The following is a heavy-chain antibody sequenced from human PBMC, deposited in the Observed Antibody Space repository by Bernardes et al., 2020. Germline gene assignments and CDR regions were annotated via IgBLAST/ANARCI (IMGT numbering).Heavy chain of an antibody. V-gene: IGHV4-34*01. D-gene: IGHD1-26*01. J-gene: IGHJ6*03. CDR3: ARDPYRRSYMDV. CDR1: GGSFSGYY. CDR2: INHSGST. Sequence: ETLSLTCAVYGGSFSGYYWSWIRQPPGKGLEWIGEINHSGSTNYNPSLKSRVTISVDTSKNQFSLKLSSVTAADTAVYYCARDPYRRSYMDVWGKGTTVTVSS.